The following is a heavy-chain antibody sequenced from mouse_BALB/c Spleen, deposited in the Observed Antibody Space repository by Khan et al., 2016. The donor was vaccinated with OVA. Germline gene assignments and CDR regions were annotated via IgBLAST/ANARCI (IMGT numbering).Heavy chain of an antibody. V-gene: IGHV3-2*02. CDR2: ISSTGST. D-gene: IGHD2-12*01. CDR3: ARSLYYSYGYALDC. CDR1: GYSITSDYV. J-gene: IGHJ4*01. Sequence: EVELVESGPGLVKPSQSLSLTCTVTGYSITSDYVWNWIRQFPGNKLEWMGYISSTGSTSYNPSLKGRISITRDTSKNQFFLQLKSVTTEDTATYYCARSLYYSYGYALDCWGRGTSVTVSS.